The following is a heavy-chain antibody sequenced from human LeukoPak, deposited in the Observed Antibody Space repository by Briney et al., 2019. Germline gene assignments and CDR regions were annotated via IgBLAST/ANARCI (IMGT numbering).Heavy chain of an antibody. J-gene: IGHJ4*02. V-gene: IGHV3-74*01. D-gene: IGHD3-22*01. CDR3: ARPQFLDYYDSSGYFADY. CDR1: GFSFSSYW. Sequence: GGSLRLSCAASGFSFSSYWMHWVRHAPGKGLVWVSRINREGSSTIYADSVKGRFTISRDNARNTLYLQMNTLRAEDTAVYYCARPQFLDYYDSSGYFADYWGQGTLVTVSS. CDR2: INREGSST.